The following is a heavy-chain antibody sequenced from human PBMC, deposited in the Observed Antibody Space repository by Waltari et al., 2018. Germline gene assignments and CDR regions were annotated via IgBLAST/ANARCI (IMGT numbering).Heavy chain of an antibody. D-gene: IGHD3-16*01. Sequence: QVQLVQSGSELKKPGASVKVSCKASGYSFTSHAMNWVRQAPGQGLGLRGWIKTTTENPVYAQGFTGRFGFSVDTSVSTAYMEISSLKAEDTAVYYCARELLGGGAFDSWGQGTLVTVSS. J-gene: IGHJ4*02. CDR1: GYSFTSHA. CDR3: ARELLGGGAFDS. V-gene: IGHV7-4-1*02. CDR2: IKTTTENP.